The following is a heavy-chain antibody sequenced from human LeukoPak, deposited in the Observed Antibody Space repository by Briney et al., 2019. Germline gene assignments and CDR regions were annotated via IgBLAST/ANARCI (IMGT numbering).Heavy chain of an antibody. V-gene: IGHV4-39*01. CDR2: IYYSGST. CDR3: ARGRAAGDFDY. D-gene: IGHD3-10*01. CDR1: GGSISSSSYY. Sequence: PSETLSLTXTVSGGSISSSSYYWGWIRQPPGKGLEWIGSIYYSGSTYYNPSLKSRVTISVDTSKNQFSLKLSSVTAADTAVYYCARGRAAGDFDYWGQGTLVTVSP. J-gene: IGHJ4*02.